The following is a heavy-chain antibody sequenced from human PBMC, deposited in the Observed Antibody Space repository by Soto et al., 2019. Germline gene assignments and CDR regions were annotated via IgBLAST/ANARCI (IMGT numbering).Heavy chain of an antibody. CDR2: ITWNSGGI. CDR3: AKDSSANYAGNPIRGMDV. V-gene: IGHV3-9*01. CDR1: GFNFEEYA. D-gene: IGHD6-13*01. J-gene: IGHJ6*02. Sequence: EVQLVESGGGLRQPGRSLRLSCAASGFNFEEYAMHWVRQPPGKGLEWVSGITWNSGGIDYADSVWGRFTISRDNAKNSLFPQMDSLRGSDTALYYCAKDSSANYAGNPIRGMDVWGQGTTVTVSS.